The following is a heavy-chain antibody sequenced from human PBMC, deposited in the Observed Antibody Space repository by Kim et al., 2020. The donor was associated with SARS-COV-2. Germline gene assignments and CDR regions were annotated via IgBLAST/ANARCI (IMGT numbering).Heavy chain of an antibody. Sequence: KHSQKFQGRVTITRYTSASTAYMELSSLRSEDTAVYYCARGSSGWSLADYWGQGTLVTVSS. V-gene: IGHV1-3*01. J-gene: IGHJ4*02. CDR3: ARGSSGWSLADY. D-gene: IGHD6-19*01.